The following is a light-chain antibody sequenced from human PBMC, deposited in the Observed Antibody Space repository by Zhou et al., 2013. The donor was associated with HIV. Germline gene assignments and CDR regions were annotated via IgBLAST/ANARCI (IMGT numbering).Light chain of an antibody. V-gene: IGKV3-20*01. CDR3: QQYVSLPLT. CDR2: AAS. CDR1: QSVSSSY. J-gene: IGKJ4*01. Sequence: EIVLTQSPGTLSLSPGERATLSCRASQSVSSSYLAWYQQKPGQPPRLLMYAASSRATGIPDRFSGSGSGTDFTLTINRLEPEDFAVYYCQQYVSLPLTFGEGPRWRSN.